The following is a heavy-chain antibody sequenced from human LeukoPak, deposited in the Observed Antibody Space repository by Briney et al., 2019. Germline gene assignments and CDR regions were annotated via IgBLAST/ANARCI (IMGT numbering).Heavy chain of an antibody. D-gene: IGHD3-22*01. CDR3: ATPNYYDSSGYSQYFDY. CDR1: GGTFSSYA. CDR2: FDPEDGET. Sequence: ASVKVSCKASGGTFSSYAISWVRQAPGKGLEWMGGFDPEDGETIYAQKFQGRVTMTEDTSTDAAYMELSSLRSEDTAVYYCATPNYYDSSGYSQYFDYWGQGTLVTVSS. J-gene: IGHJ4*02. V-gene: IGHV1-24*01.